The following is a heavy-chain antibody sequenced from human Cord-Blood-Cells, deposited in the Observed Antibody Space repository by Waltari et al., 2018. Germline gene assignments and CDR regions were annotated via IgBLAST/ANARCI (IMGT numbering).Heavy chain of an antibody. Sequence: EVQLVESGGGLIQPGGSLRLSCAASGFTVSSNYMSWVRQAPGEGRGWVLVIYSGGSTYYADSVKGRFTISRDNSKNTLYLQMNSLRAEDTAVYYCARHRESSSFDYWGQGTLVTVSS. CDR3: ARHRESSSFDY. J-gene: IGHJ4*02. D-gene: IGHD6-6*01. CDR1: GFTVSSNY. V-gene: IGHV3-53*01. CDR2: IYSGGST.